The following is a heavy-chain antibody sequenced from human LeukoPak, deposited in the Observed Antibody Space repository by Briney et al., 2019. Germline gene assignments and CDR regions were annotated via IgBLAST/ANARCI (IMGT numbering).Heavy chain of an antibody. Sequence: SETLRLTCTVSGGSISSYYWSWIRQPPGKGLEWIGYIYYSGSTNYNPSLKSRVTISVDTSKNQFSLKLSSVTAADTAVYYCARDGVDYSNQRPLYFYGMDVWGQGKTVTVSS. CDR1: GGSISSYY. V-gene: IGHV4-59*01. D-gene: IGHD4-11*01. CDR3: ARDGVDYSNQRPLYFYGMDV. J-gene: IGHJ6*02. CDR2: IYYSGST.